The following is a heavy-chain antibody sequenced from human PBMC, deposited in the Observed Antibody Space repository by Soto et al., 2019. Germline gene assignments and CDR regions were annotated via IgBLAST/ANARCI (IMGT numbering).Heavy chain of an antibody. J-gene: IGHJ4*02. D-gene: IGHD3-10*01. Sequence: EVQLLESGGGLVQPGGSPRLSCAAPGFTFSSYAMSWVRQAPGKGLGWVSAISGSGGSTYYADSVKGRFTISRDNSKNTLYLQMNSLRAEDTAVYYCAKSGGYYYGSGSYREFDYWGQGTLVTVSS. CDR3: AKSGGYYYGSGSYREFDY. V-gene: IGHV3-23*01. CDR2: ISGSGGST. CDR1: GFTFSSYA.